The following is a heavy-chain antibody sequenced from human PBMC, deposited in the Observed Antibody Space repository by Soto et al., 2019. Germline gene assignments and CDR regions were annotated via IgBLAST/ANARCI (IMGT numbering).Heavy chain of an antibody. Sequence: QVQQVQSGAEVKKPGASVKVSCKASGYTFTSYGISWVRQAPGQGLEWMGWISAYNGNTNYAQKLQGRVTMTTDTSTSTAYMELRSMRADDTAVYYGARDAHDYGDYDDDYWGQGTLVTVSS. V-gene: IGHV1-18*01. D-gene: IGHD4-17*01. CDR3: ARDAHDYGDYDDDY. CDR1: GYTFTSYG. CDR2: ISAYNGNT. J-gene: IGHJ4*02.